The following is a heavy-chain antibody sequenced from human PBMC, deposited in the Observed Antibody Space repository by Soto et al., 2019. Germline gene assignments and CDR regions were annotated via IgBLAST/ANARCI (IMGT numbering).Heavy chain of an antibody. CDR3: ASGIQLGRNNAFDI. J-gene: IGHJ3*02. V-gene: IGHV4-39*01. CDR1: GGSISSSSYY. Sequence: QLQLQESGPGLVKPSETLSLTCTVSGGSISSSSYYWGWIRQPPGKGLEWIGSIYYSGSTYYNPSLRGRVTISVDTSKNQFSLKLSAVTAADTAVYYCASGIQLGRNNAFDIWGQGTMVTVSS. D-gene: IGHD5-18*01. CDR2: IYYSGST.